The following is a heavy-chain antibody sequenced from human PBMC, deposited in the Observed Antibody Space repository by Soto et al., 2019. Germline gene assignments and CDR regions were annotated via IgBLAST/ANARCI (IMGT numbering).Heavy chain of an antibody. J-gene: IGHJ4*02. CDR1: EFTFSSYP. CDR2: ISSNGGNT. D-gene: IGHD3-10*01. V-gene: IGHV3-64*01. Sequence: EVQLVESGGGLVQPGGSLRLSCAASEFTFSSYPMHWVRQAPGKGLEYVSTISSNGGNTYYANSVKGRFTISRDNSKNTLYLQMGSLRAEDMAVYYCARERGYYDLWGQGTLVTVSS. CDR3: ARERGYYDL.